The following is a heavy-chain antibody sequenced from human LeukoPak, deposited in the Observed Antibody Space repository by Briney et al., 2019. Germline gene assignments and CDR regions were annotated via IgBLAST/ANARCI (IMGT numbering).Heavy chain of an antibody. D-gene: IGHD6-13*01. V-gene: IGHV3-23*01. J-gene: IGHJ3*02. Sequence: SGGSLRLSCAASGFTFSSYAMSWVRQAPGKGLEWVSAISGSGGSTYYADSVKGRFTISRDNSKNTLYLQMNSLRAEDTAVYYCAKGVSQVVLAFDIWGQGTMVTVSS. CDR1: GFTFSSYA. CDR2: ISGSGGST. CDR3: AKGVSQVVLAFDI.